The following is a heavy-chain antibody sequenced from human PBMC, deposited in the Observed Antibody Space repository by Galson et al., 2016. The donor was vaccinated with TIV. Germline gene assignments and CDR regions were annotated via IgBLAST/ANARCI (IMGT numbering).Heavy chain of an antibody. D-gene: IGHD3-22*01. V-gene: IGHV2-70*11. CDR2: IDWDDDK. J-gene: IGHJ4*02. Sequence: PALVKPTQTLTLTCTFSGFSLHTDGMCVNWIRQPPGKALEWLARIDWDDDKSYSPSLKTRLTISKDTSKNQVVLTMTNVDPVATATYYCARISGYYDSSGHYIPRSFDYWGQGSLVTVAS. CDR1: GFSLHTDGMC. CDR3: ARISGYYDSSGHYIPRSFDY.